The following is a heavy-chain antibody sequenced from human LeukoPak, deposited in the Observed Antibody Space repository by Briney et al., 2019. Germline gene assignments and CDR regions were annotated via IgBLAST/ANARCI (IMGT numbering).Heavy chain of an antibody. CDR3: ANSAQVTGHYYYYYYMDV. V-gene: IGHV3-30*04. Sequence: PGGSLRLSCAASGFTFISYAMHWVRQAPGKGLEWVAVLSYDGTNEYYADSVKGRFTISRDNAKNSVYLQMNSLRGEDTAVYYCANSAQVTGHYYYYYYMDVWGKGTTVTVSS. J-gene: IGHJ6*03. CDR2: LSYDGTNE. D-gene: IGHD2-21*02. CDR1: GFTFISYA.